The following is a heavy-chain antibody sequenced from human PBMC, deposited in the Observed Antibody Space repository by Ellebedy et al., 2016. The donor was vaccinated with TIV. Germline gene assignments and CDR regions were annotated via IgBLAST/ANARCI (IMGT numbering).Heavy chain of an antibody. Sequence: ASVKVSCKASGYTFTNYAMHWVRQAPGQRLEWMGWINAGNGNTKYSQKFQGRVTITRDTSASTASMELSSLRSEDTAEYFCARQRGVWFGELWDWGQGTLVTVSS. D-gene: IGHD3-10*01. J-gene: IGHJ4*02. CDR2: INAGNGNT. CDR3: ARQRGVWFGELWD. CDR1: GYTFTNYA. V-gene: IGHV1-3*01.